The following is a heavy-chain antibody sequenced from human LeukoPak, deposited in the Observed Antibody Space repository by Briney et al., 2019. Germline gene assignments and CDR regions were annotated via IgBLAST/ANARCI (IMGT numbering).Heavy chain of an antibody. J-gene: IGHJ4*02. V-gene: IGHV3-23*01. Sequence: PGGSLRLSCAASGFTFSSYAMSWVRQAPGKGLEWASAISGSGGRTYYADSVKGRFTISRDNSKNTLYLQMNSLRAEDTAVYYCANPPGMADYWGQGTLVTVSS. CDR2: ISGSGGRT. CDR1: GFTFSSYA. D-gene: IGHD6-13*01. CDR3: ANPPGMADY.